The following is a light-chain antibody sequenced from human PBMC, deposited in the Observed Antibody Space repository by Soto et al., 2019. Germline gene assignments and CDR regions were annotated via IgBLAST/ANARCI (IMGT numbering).Light chain of an antibody. J-gene: IGKJ1*01. V-gene: IGKV1-5*03. CDR3: QQRSNWPT. CDR1: QSISSW. CDR2: KAS. Sequence: DIQVTQSPSTLSASVGDRVTVTCRASQSISSWLACYQQKPGKAPKLLIYKASSLESGVPSRFSGSGSGTDFTLTISSLEPEDFAVYYCQQRSNWPTFGQGTKVDI.